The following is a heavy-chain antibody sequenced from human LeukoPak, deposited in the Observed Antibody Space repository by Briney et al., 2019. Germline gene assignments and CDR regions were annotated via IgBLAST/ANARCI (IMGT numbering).Heavy chain of an antibody. CDR3: AREGGSSWFSVSRFVFDY. CDR2: IYTSGST. CDR1: GGSISSSSDY. J-gene: IGHJ4*02. D-gene: IGHD6-13*01. Sequence: SETLSLTCTVSGGSISSSSDYWSWIRQPAGKGLEWIGRIYTSGSTNYNPSLKSRVTMSVDTSKNQFSLKLSSVTAADTAVYYCAREGGSSWFSVSRFVFDYWGQGTLITVSS. V-gene: IGHV4-61*02.